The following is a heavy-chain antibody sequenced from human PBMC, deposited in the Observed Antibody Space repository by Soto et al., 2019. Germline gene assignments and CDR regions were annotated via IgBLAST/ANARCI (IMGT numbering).Heavy chain of an antibody. CDR3: ARDAKVFGVITNPYDY. Sequence: QVPLVQSGAEVKKPGASVKISCKSSGFRFTNYGLHWVRQAPGQGLEWMGWINAGTGHTQFSQRLQDRVTITRDTSASIAYMELSSLRFEDTAVYYCARDAKVFGVITNPYDYWGQGTLVTVSS. D-gene: IGHD3-3*01. J-gene: IGHJ4*02. V-gene: IGHV1-3*01. CDR1: GFRFTNYG. CDR2: INAGTGHT.